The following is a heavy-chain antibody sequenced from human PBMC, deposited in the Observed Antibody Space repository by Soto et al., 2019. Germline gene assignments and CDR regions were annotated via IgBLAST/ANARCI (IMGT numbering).Heavy chain of an antibody. D-gene: IGHD6-19*01. V-gene: IGHV1-3*01. CDR1: GYTFTSYG. CDR3: ASDGAVAGNINFDY. CDR2: INAGNDNT. Sequence: RASVKVSCKASGYTFTSYGMHWVRQAPGQRLEWMGWINAGNDNTKYSQKFQGRVTISRDTYASTAYMELSSLRSEDTAVYYCASDGAVAGNINFDYWGQGTLVTVSS. J-gene: IGHJ4*02.